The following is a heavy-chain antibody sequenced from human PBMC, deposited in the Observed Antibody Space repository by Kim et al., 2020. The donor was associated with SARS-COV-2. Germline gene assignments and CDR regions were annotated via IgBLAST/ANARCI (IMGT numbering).Heavy chain of an antibody. CDR3: ATTLRVPGNIDGFEF. J-gene: IGHJ4*02. CDR1: GYSFTSYW. D-gene: IGHD6-19*01. CDR2: IYPGNSDP. V-gene: IGHV5-51*01. Sequence: GESLKISCKASGYSFTSYWIGWVRQMPGKGLEWMGIIYPGNSDPRYSPSFQGQVTISADKSVNTAYLQWSGLKASDTAMYFCATTLRVPGNIDGFEFWGQGTLGTASS.